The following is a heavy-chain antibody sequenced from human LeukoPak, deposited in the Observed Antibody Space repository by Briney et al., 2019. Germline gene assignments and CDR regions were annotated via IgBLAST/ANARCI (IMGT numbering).Heavy chain of an antibody. Sequence: ASVKVSCKASGYTFTGYYMHWVRQAPGQGLEWMGWINPNSGGTNYAQKFQGRVTMTRDTSISTAYMELSRLRSGDTAVYYCARDYGSGSSVWFDPWGQGTLVTVSS. J-gene: IGHJ5*02. D-gene: IGHD3-10*01. CDR2: INPNSGGT. CDR3: ARDYGSGSSVWFDP. V-gene: IGHV1-2*02. CDR1: GYTFTGYY.